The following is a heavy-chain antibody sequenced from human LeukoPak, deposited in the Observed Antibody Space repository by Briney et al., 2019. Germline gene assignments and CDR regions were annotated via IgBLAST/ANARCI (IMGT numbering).Heavy chain of an antibody. CDR3: ARSYDSRGYYYYGMDV. D-gene: IGHD3-22*01. J-gene: IGHJ6*02. V-gene: IGHV4-59*01. CDR2: IYYSGTT. CDR1: GGSISGYY. Sequence: SETLSLTCTVSGGSISGYYWSWIRQPPGKGLEWIGFIYYSGTTKCNPSLRSRVTISLDTSKNQFSLKLNSVTAADTAVYYCARSYDSRGYYYYGMDVWGQGTTVTVSS.